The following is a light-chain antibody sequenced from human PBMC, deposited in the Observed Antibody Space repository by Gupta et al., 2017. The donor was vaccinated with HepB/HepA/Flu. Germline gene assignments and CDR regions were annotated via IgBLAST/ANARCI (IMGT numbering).Light chain of an antibody. CDR3: VLCMGSGISV. CDR1: SGSVSTRYY. Sequence: VVTLVPSFSVSPGGTVTLTCGLSSGSVSTRYYHSWYQQTPGQAPRTLIYNTDTRSSGVPGRFSGSISGNKAALTXTXDQADDXSDYYCVLCMGSGISVFGGGTKLTVL. CDR2: NTD. V-gene: IGLV8-61*01. J-gene: IGLJ2*01.